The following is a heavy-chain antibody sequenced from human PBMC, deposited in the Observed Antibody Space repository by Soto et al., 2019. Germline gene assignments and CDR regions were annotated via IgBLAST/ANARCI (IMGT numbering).Heavy chain of an antibody. Sequence: SQARPLRRSGFAGLMRRGGYFGCRIRHDQGKGLEWIGSIYYSGSTYYNPSLKSRVTISVDTSKNQFSLKLSSVTAADTAVYYCAKGGSGSYFNAFDIWGQGTMVT. D-gene: IGHD3-10*01. J-gene: IGHJ3*02. CDR1: AGLMRRGGYF. CDR2: IYYSGST. CDR3: AKGGSGSYFNAFDI. V-gene: IGHV4-39*01.